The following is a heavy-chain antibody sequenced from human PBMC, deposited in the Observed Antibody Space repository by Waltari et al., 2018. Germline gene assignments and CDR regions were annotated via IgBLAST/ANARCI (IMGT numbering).Heavy chain of an antibody. J-gene: IGHJ5*02. D-gene: IGHD2-2*01. CDR1: GFSLSNARMG. V-gene: IGHV2-26*01. CDR3: ARILVGTAGTVWFDP. Sequence: QVTLKESGPVLVKPTETLTLTCTVSGFSLSNARMGVSWIRQPPGKALEWLAHIFSNDEKSYSTSLKSRLTISKDTSKSQVVLTLTNMDPVNTATYYCARILVGTAGTVWFDPWGQGTLVTVSS. CDR2: IFSNDEK.